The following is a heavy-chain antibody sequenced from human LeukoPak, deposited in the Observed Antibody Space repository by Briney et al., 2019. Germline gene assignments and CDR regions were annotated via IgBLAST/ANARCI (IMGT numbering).Heavy chain of an antibody. Sequence: PGGTLRLSCAASGFTFNNYGMSWVRQAPGKGLEWVSGISGSGGNTYYRDSVKGRFTISRDNFKNTLHLQMNSLRAEDTAVYYCAKDRKAPIKSSGYEIAGFDYWGQGTLVTVSS. J-gene: IGHJ4*02. CDR2: ISGSGGNT. CDR1: GFTFNNYG. V-gene: IGHV3-23*01. CDR3: AKDRKAPIKSSGYEIAGFDY. D-gene: IGHD3-22*01.